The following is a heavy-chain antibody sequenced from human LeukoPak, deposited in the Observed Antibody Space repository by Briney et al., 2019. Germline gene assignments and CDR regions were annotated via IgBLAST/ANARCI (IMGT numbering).Heavy chain of an antibody. CDR3: AKGPLSHFDY. D-gene: IGHD2/OR15-2a*01. V-gene: IGHV7-4-1*02. CDR1: GYTFTSYC. J-gene: IGHJ4*02. CDR2: INTNTGT. Sequence: GASVKVSCKASGYTFTSYCIHWVRQAPGQGPEWMGWINTNTGTPHVQDFTGRFVFSLDTSVTTAYLQMNSLRAEDTAVYYCAKGPLSHFDYWGQGTLVTVSS.